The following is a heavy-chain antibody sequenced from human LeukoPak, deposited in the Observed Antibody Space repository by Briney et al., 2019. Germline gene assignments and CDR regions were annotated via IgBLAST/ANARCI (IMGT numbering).Heavy chain of an antibody. D-gene: IGHD1-26*01. V-gene: IGHV4-59*01. J-gene: IGHJ6*02. CDR2: IYYSGST. CDR3: ARIKWELSGYYGMDV. Sequence: SETLSLTWTVSGGSISSYYWSWIRQPPGKGLEWIGYIYYSGSTNYNPSLKSRVTISVDTSKNQFSLKLSSVTAADTAVYYCARIKWELSGYYGMDVWGQGTTVTVSS. CDR1: GGSISSYY.